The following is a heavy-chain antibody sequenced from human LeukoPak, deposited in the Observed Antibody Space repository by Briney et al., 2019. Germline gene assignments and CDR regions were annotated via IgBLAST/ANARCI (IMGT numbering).Heavy chain of an antibody. Sequence: PSETLSLTCAVYGGSFSGYYWSWIRQPPGKGLEWIGEINHSGSTNYNPSLKSRVTISVDTSKNQFSLKLSSVTAADTAVYYCARRKRRGSGSPVAAFDIWGQGTMVTVSS. CDR3: ARRKRRGSGSPVAAFDI. CDR1: GGSFSGYY. D-gene: IGHD3-10*01. CDR2: INHSGST. V-gene: IGHV4-34*01. J-gene: IGHJ3*02.